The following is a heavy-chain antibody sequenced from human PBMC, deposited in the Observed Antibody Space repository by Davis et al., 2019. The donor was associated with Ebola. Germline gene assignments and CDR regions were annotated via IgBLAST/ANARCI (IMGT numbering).Heavy chain of an antibody. V-gene: IGHV5-51*01. D-gene: IGHD6-6*01. CDR2: IYPGDSDT. CDR3: ARAGTARANDAFDI. Sequence: KVSCKGSGYGFADYWIAWVRQTPGKGLEWMGIIYPGDSDTRYSPSFQGQVTISADKSISTAYLQWSSLKASDTAMYYRARAGTARANDAFDIWGQGTMVTVSS. CDR1: GYGFADYW. J-gene: IGHJ3*02.